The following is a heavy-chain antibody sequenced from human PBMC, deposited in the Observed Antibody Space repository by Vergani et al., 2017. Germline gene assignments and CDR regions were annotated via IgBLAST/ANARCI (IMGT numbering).Heavy chain of an antibody. D-gene: IGHD2-15*01. CDR2: IHYDGSHE. CDR1: GFSFSSFG. J-gene: IGHJ4*02. Sequence: QVQLVESGGGVVQPGRSLRLSCAASGFSFSSFGFHWVRQAPGKGLEWVAFIHYDGSHEYYADSVKGRFTISRDNAKNSLYLQMNSLRAEDTAVYYCARDLEVSFGVVAANRGDYWGQGTLVTVSS. CDR3: ARDLEVSFGVVAANRGDY. V-gene: IGHV3-33*01.